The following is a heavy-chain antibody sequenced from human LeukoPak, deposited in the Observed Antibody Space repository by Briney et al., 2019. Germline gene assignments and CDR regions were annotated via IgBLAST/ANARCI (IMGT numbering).Heavy chain of an antibody. CDR1: GGSISNYY. CDR2: IYTTGSS. J-gene: IGHJ5*01. D-gene: IGHD1-26*01. V-gene: IGHV4-4*07. Sequence: SETLSLTCTVSGGSISNYYWSWVRQPAGKGLEGIGRIYTTGSSNYNPSLESRVTMSVDTSKHQFSLRLSSVTAADTAVYYCARIGGSFPSLDSWGQGTLVTVSS. CDR3: ARIGGSFPSLDS.